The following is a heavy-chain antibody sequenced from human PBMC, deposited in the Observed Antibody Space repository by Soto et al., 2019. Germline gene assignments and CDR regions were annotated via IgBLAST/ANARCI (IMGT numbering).Heavy chain of an antibody. Sequence: SETLSLTCTVSGGSISSSSYYWGWIRQPPGKGLEWIGSIYYSGSTYYNPSLKSRVTISVDTSKNQFSLKLGSVTAADTAVYYCASTDMVRGVDANYYYYGMDVWGQGTTVT. J-gene: IGHJ6*01. CDR3: ASTDMVRGVDANYYYYGMDV. CDR1: GGSISSSSYY. CDR2: IYYSGST. V-gene: IGHV4-39*01. D-gene: IGHD3-10*01.